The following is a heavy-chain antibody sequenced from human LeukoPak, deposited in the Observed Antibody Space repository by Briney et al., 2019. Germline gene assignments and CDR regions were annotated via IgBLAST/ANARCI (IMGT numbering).Heavy chain of an antibody. CDR1: GFTFSSYG. V-gene: IGHV3-30*18. J-gene: IGHJ4*02. CDR2: ISYDGTDK. D-gene: IGHD6-19*01. Sequence: QPGRSLRLSCAASGFTFSSYGMHWVRQAPGKGLEWVAVISYDGTDKYHADSVKGRFTTSRDNSKNTLYLQMNSLRAEDTAVYYCAKGDGSGWVRRCFDYWGQGTLVTVSS. CDR3: AKGDGSGWVRRCFDY.